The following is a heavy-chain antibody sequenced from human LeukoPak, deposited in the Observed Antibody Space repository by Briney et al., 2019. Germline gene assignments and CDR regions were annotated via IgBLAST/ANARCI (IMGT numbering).Heavy chain of an antibody. CDR2: ISYDGSNK. Sequence: PGRSLRLSCAASGFTFSSYGMHWVRQAPGKGLEWVAVISYDGSNKYYADSVKGRFTISRDNSKNTLYLQMNSLRAEDTAVYYCAKDTSGSYYVDYYYYMDVWGKGTTVTVSS. CDR3: AKDTSGSYYVDYYYYMDV. D-gene: IGHD1-26*01. V-gene: IGHV3-30*18. CDR1: GFTFSSYG. J-gene: IGHJ6*03.